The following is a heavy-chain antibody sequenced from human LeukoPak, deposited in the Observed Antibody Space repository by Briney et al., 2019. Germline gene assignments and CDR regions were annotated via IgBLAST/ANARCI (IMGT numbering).Heavy chain of an antibody. CDR2: INSDGSST. J-gene: IGHJ6*03. Sequence: TGGSLRLSCAASGFTFSSYWMHWVRQAPGKGLVWVSRINSDGSSTSYADSVKGRFTISRDNAKNTLYLQMNSLRAEDTAVYYCARMTPAVRGVINYMDVWGKGTTVTVSS. CDR1: GFTFSSYW. D-gene: IGHD3-10*01. V-gene: IGHV3-74*01. CDR3: ARMTPAVRGVINYMDV.